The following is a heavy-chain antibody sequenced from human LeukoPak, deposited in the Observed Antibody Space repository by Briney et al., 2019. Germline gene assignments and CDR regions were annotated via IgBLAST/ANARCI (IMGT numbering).Heavy chain of an antibody. CDR3: ATSRTGDY. V-gene: IGHV3-7*03. D-gene: IGHD3/OR15-3a*01. CDR2: IKQDGSEK. J-gene: IGHJ4*02. Sequence: GGSLRLPCAASGFTFSSYWMSWVRQAPGRGLEWVAIIKQDGSEKYYVDSVKGRFTISRDNAEKSLFLQMTSLRAEDTAMYYCATSRTGDYWGQGTLVTVSS. CDR1: GFTFSSYW.